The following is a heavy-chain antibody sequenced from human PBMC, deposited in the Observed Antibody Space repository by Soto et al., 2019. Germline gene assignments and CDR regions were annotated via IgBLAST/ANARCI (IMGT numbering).Heavy chain of an antibody. CDR2: IRGRDAST. CDR1: GFTFSIFA. J-gene: IGHJ4*02. Sequence: GGSLRLSCAASGFTFSIFAMTWVRQAPGKGLEWVSTIRGRDASTYYADSVKGRFTISRDNSMNTLFLHMNSLRAEDTAIYYCAKGGGYTSPFDYWGLGTLVTVSS. CDR3: AKGGGYTSPFDY. V-gene: IGHV3-23*01. D-gene: IGHD5-12*01.